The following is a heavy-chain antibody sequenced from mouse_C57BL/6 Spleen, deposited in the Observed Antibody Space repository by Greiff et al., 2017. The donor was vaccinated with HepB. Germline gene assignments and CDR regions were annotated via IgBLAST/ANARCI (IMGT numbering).Heavy chain of an antibody. V-gene: IGHV1-26*01. D-gene: IGHD1-1*01. CDR2: INPNNGGT. CDR1: GYTFTDYY. Sequence: VQLQQSGPELVKPGASVKISCKASGYTFTDYYMNWVKQSHGKSLEWIGDINPNNGGTSYNQKFKGKATLTVDKSSSTAYMELRSLTSEDSAVYYCARPLYYYGSSYDFDYGGQGTTLTVSS. J-gene: IGHJ2*01. CDR3: ARPLYYYGSSYDFDY.